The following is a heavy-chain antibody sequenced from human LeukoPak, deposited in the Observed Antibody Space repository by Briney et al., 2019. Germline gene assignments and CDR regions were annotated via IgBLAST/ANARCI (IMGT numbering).Heavy chain of an antibody. CDR2: INPNSGGT. D-gene: IGHD3-3*01. CDR1: GYTFTDYY. J-gene: IGHJ4*02. V-gene: IGHV1-2*02. Sequence: GASVKVSCXASGYTFTDYYMHWVRQAPGQGLEWMGWINPNSGGTNYAQKFQGRVTMTRDTSISTAYMELSRLRSDDTAVYYCARSPLYDFWSGYYDYWGQGTLVTVSS. CDR3: ARSPLYDFWSGYYDY.